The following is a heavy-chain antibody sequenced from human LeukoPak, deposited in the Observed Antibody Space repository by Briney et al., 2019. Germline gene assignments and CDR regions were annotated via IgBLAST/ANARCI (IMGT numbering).Heavy chain of an antibody. V-gene: IGHV3-30*03. CDR2: ISPDGSGK. J-gene: IGHJ6*03. D-gene: IGHD3-16*01. CDR1: GFTFSSYW. Sequence: GGSLRLSCAAPGFTFSSYWMSWVRQAPGKGLEWVAAISPDGSGKNYVDSVEGRFTISRDNSKNTLYVQMNSLRAEDTAVYFCARGYDSNLDYYYYMDVWGKGTTVTVSS. CDR3: ARGYDSNLDYYYYMDV.